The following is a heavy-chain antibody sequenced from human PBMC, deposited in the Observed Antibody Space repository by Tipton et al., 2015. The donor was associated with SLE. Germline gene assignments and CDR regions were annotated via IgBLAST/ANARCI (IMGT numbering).Heavy chain of an antibody. CDR3: AGKRLRDGDFDL. J-gene: IGHJ2*01. D-gene: IGHD3-16*01. CDR2: MYDSNIYYSGST. CDR1: GGSISSYS. V-gene: IGHV4-59*06. Sequence: TLPLTCTVSGGSISSYSWSWIRQSPGKGLEWIAYMYDSNIYYSGSTYYNPSLKSRVTISVDTSKNQFSLKLSSVTAAGTAVYYGAGKRLRDGDFDLWGRGALVTVSS.